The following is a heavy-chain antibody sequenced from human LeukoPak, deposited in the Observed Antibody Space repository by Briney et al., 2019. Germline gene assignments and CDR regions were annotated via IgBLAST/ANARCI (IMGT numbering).Heavy chain of an antibody. D-gene: IGHD3-16*02. V-gene: IGHV4-59*12. J-gene: IGHJ4*02. CDR1: GGSISSYY. CDR2: IYYSGST. Sequence: SETLSLTCTVSGGSISSYYWSWIRQPPGKGLEWIGYIYYSGSTNYNPSLKSRVTISVDTSKNQFSLKLSSVTAADTAVYYCARANYDYVWGSYRGFDYWGQGTLVTVSS. CDR3: ARANYDYVWGSYRGFDY.